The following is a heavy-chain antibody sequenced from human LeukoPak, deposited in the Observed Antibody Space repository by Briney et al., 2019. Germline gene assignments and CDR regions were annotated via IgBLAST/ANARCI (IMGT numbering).Heavy chain of an antibody. CDR3: ARDSAVTMIVVVTHFDY. CDR1: GFTFSSYS. D-gene: IGHD3-22*01. J-gene: IGHJ4*02. V-gene: IGHV3-21*01. Sequence: GGSLRLSCAASGFTFSSYSMNWVRQAPGKGLEWVSSICSSSSYIYYADSVKGRFTISRDNAKNSLYLQMNSLRAEDTAVYYCARDSAVTMIVVVTHFDYWGQGTLVTVSS. CDR2: ICSSSSYI.